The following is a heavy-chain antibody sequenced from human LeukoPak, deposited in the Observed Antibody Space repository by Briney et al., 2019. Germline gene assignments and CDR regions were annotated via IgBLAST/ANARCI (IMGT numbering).Heavy chain of an antibody. CDR1: GFPFSNYG. Sequence: PGGSLRLSCAASGFPFSNYGMHWVRQAPGKGLEWVALISYDGSNKYYADSVKGRFTISRDNSKNTLYLQMNSLRVEDTAMYYCAKDRSSSWTWTIDYWGQGTLVTVSS. V-gene: IGHV3-30*18. CDR3: AKDRSSSWTWTIDY. J-gene: IGHJ4*02. CDR2: ISYDGSNK. D-gene: IGHD6-13*01.